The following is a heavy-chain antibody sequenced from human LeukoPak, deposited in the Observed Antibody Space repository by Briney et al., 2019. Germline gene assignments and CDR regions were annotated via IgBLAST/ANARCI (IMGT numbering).Heavy chain of an antibody. Sequence: GGSLRLSCAAPGFTLSNYWMSWVRQAPGKGLEWVANIKEDGSEKYYVDSVKGRFTISRDNARNSLYLQMNSLRAEDTAVYYCASGRQLGYWGQGTLVTVSS. CDR3: ASGRQLGY. J-gene: IGHJ4*02. CDR2: IKEDGSEK. CDR1: GFTLSNYW. D-gene: IGHD6-13*01. V-gene: IGHV3-7*01.